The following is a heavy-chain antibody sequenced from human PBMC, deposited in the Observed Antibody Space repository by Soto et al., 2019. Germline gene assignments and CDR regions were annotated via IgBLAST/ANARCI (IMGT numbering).Heavy chain of an antibody. J-gene: IGHJ1*01. D-gene: IGHD1-26*01. Sequence: GGSLRLSCAASGFSFSGSAMHWVRQASGKGLEWVGRIRSKANSYATAYTASVKGRFTISRDASKNTAYLQMNSLKTEDTAVYYCTRQARMGIQHRGQGTLVTVSS. CDR2: IRSKANSYAT. V-gene: IGHV3-73*01. CDR3: TRQARMGIQH. CDR1: GFSFSGSA.